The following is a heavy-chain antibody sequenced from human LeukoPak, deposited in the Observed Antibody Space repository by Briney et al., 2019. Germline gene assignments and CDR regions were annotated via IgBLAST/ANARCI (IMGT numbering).Heavy chain of an antibody. V-gene: IGHV3-49*04. D-gene: IGHD5-24*01. CDR1: GFTFGDYG. J-gene: IGHJ6*02. CDR2: IRNTVYGGTI. CDR3: SRSTWRYTMDV. Sequence: GGSLRLSCITSGFTFGDYGLSWVRQAPGKGREWGGFIRNTVYGGTIKYAAAVQGRFTISRDDSKSIAYLQMNSLQSEDTAVYFCSRSTWRYTMDVWGQGTTVTVSS.